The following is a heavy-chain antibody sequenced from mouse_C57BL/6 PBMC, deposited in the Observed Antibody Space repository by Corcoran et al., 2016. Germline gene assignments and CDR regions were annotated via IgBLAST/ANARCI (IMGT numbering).Heavy chain of an antibody. J-gene: IGHJ2*01. CDR3: ARGDYDYDVEDFDY. CDR1: GYTFTTYG. D-gene: IGHD2-4*01. CDR2: INTYSGVP. Sequence: QIQLVQSGPELKKPGETVKTSCKASGYTFTTYGMSWVKQDPGKGLKWMGWINTYSGVPTYADDFKGRFAFSLETSASTAYLQINNLKNEDTATYFCARGDYDYDVEDFDYWGQGTTLTVSS. V-gene: IGHV9-3*01.